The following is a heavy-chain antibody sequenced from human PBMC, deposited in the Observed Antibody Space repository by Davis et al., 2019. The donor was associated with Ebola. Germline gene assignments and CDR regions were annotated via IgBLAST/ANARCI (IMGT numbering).Heavy chain of an antibody. D-gene: IGHD2-8*02. J-gene: IGHJ3*02. CDR2: ISYNGKAK. CDR1: GFTFSDYA. CDR3: AKEGGGPPGGFDI. Sequence: GESLKISCAASGFTFSDYAIHWVRQAPGRGLEWVAFISYNGKAKYYADSGKGRFTISRDNSINTLDMEMKSRRPDDKAVYYCAKEGGGPPGGFDIWGQGTMVTVSS. V-gene: IGHV3-30*18.